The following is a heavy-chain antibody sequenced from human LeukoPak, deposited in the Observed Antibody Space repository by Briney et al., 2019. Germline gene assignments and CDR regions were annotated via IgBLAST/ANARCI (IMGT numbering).Heavy chain of an antibody. CDR2: ISSSGSTI. CDR1: GFTFSSYA. Sequence: GRSLRLSCAASGFTFSSYAMPWVRQAPGKGLEWVSYISSSGSTIYYADSVKGRFTISRDNAKNSLYLQMNSLRAEDTAVYYCARVGPIVVVPAATPYLEYNWFDPWGQGTLVTVSS. CDR3: ARVGPIVVVPAATPYLEYNWFDP. D-gene: IGHD2-2*01. J-gene: IGHJ5*02. V-gene: IGHV3-48*04.